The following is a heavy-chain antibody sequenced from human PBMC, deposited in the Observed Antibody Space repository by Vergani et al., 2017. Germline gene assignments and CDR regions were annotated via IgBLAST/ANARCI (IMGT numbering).Heavy chain of an antibody. CDR1: GGSISSGSYY. CDR2: IYYSGST. Sequence: QVQLQESGPGLVKPSQTLSLTCTVSGGSISSGSYYWGWIRQPPGKGLEWIGSIYYSGSTYYNPSLKSRVTISVDTSKNQFSLKLSSVTAADTAVYYCARLSGYNQLGYWGQGTLVTVSS. D-gene: IGHD3-22*01. J-gene: IGHJ4*02. V-gene: IGHV4-39*01. CDR3: ARLSGYNQLGY.